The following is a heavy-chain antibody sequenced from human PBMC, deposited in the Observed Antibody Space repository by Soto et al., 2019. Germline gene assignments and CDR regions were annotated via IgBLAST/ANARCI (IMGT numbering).Heavy chain of an antibody. J-gene: IGHJ6*02. CDR2: ISAYNGNT. CDR1: GYTFTSYG. D-gene: IGHD3-3*01. Sequence: QVQLVQSGAEVKKPGASVKVSCKASGYTFTSYGISWVRQAPGQGLEWMGWISAYNGNTNYAQKRQGRVTMTTDTSTSTAYMELRSLRSDDTAVYYCARLTYYDFWSGYYSSYYYYGMDVWGQGTTVTVSS. V-gene: IGHV1-18*01. CDR3: ARLTYYDFWSGYYSSYYYYGMDV.